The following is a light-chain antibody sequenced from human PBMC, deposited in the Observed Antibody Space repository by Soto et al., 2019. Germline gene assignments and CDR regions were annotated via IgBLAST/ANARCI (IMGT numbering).Light chain of an antibody. J-gene: IGKJ2*01. CDR3: MQGTHWQET. CDR2: NVS. Sequence: DVVMTQSPLSLPVTLGQPASISCRSSQSLVYSDGNIYLNWFQQRPGHSPRRLICNVSNRDSGVPDRFSGSGSGTDLTLKSSRVEAEDVGIYYGMQGTHWQETFGHVTKLEIK. CDR1: QSLVYSDGNIY. V-gene: IGKV2-30*01.